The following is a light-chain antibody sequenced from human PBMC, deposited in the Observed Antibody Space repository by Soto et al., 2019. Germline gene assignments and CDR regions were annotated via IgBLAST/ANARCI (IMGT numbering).Light chain of an antibody. Sequence: QTVVTQPPSASGTPGQRVTISCSGSSSNIGSNYVYWYQQLPGTAPKLLIYMNNQRPSGVPARFSGSKSDTSASLAISWLRSEDEVVYYCAAWDVSLSGHAVFGGGTQLTVL. CDR2: MNN. CDR1: SSNIGSNY. V-gene: IGLV1-47*01. CDR3: AAWDVSLSGHAV. J-gene: IGLJ7*01.